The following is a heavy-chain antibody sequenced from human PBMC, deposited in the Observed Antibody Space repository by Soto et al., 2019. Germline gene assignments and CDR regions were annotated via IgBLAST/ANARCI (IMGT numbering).Heavy chain of an antibody. Sequence: QVQLVQSGAEVKKPGASVKVSCKASGYTFTSYGITWVRQAPGQGLEWRGWISAYNGNTNYAQKLQGRVIMNADTTTSTAYMELRILRSDDTAAYYCARHGGYYCGPKQNAFNIWGQGTRVTVSS. V-gene: IGHV1-18*01. D-gene: IGHD2-15*01. J-gene: IGHJ3*02. CDR3: ARHGGYYCGPKQNAFNI. CDR1: GYTFTSYG. CDR2: ISAYNGNT.